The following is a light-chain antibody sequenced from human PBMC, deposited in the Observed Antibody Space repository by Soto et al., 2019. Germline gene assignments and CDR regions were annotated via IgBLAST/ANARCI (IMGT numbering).Light chain of an antibody. V-gene: IGKV3-15*01. J-gene: IGKJ2*01. Sequence: EIGMTQAPATLSVSPGERATLSCRASQRVSSNLAWYQQKPGHAHRLLIYGASTRATGIPARFSGSGYGTEFTLTISSLQSEDFAVYYCQQYNNWLYTFGQGTTLAIK. CDR1: QRVSSN. CDR2: GAS. CDR3: QQYNNWLYT.